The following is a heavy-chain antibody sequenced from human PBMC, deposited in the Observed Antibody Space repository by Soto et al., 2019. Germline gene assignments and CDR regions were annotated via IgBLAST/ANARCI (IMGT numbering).Heavy chain of an antibody. J-gene: IGHJ4*02. Sequence: LSLICTDWGDSISTANYYWNWIRQPPGKGLEWIGYIYYSGNTYYIPSLKSRVTISVDTSKNQISLKLNSVTAADTAVYYCARGIYSTSSFFDSWGQGTLVTVSS. CDR3: ARGIYSTSSFFDS. CDR1: GDSISTANYY. V-gene: IGHV4-30-4*01. D-gene: IGHD6-6*01. CDR2: IYYSGNT.